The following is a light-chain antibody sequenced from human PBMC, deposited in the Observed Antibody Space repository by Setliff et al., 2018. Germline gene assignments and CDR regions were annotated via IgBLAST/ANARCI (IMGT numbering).Light chain of an antibody. J-gene: IGLJ1*01. V-gene: IGLV2-8*01. CDR3: CSYAGSNTPYV. CDR2: EVN. Sequence: QSALPQPPSASGSPGQSVTISCTGTSSDVGGYNYVSWYQQHPGKAPKLIIYEVNKRPSGVFNRFSGSKSGNTASLTVSGLQAEDEADYYCCSYAGSNTPYVFGTGTKVTVL. CDR1: SSDVGGYNY.